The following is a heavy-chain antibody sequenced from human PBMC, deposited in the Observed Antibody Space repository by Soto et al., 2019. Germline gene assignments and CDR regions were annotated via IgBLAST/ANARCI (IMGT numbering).Heavy chain of an antibody. D-gene: IGHD2-15*01. J-gene: IGHJ2*01. V-gene: IGHV1-69*08. CDR3: ARDMVASRDRFDL. CDR1: GGTFSSYT. Sequence: QVQLVQSGAEVKKPGSSVKVSCKASGGTFSSYTISWVRQAPGQGLEWMGRIIPILGIANYAQKFQGRVTITADKYTSTAYMELSSLRSEDTAVYYCARDMVASRDRFDLWGRGTLVTVSS. CDR2: IIPILGIA.